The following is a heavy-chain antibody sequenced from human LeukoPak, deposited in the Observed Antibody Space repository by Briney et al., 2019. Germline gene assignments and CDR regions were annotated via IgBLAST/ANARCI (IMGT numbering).Heavy chain of an antibody. V-gene: IGHV2-5*01. CDR1: GFSLSTSGVG. CDR2: MYWHDDK. Sequence: SGPTLVNPTQTLTLTCTFSGFSLSTSGVGVGWIRQTPGNALEWLALMYWHDDKSYSPSLKSRLTITKDTSKNQVVLTMTNMDPVDTATYYCAHSSYDYVWGSYRLLRFDYWGQGTLVTVSS. D-gene: IGHD3-16*02. CDR3: AHSSYDYVWGSYRLLRFDY. J-gene: IGHJ4*02.